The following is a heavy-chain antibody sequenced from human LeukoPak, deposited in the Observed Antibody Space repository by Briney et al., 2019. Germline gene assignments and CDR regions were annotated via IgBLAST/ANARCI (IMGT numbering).Heavy chain of an antibody. J-gene: IGHJ4*02. CDR1: GFIFSSYW. Sequence: GGSLRLSCAASGFIFSSYWMNWVRQSPGKGLVWVSRIASDGSSTTYADSVKGRFSISRDNAKNTLYLQMNSLRVEDTAVYYCARGRPHGNDYWGQGTLVTVSS. CDR2: IASDGSST. V-gene: IGHV3-74*01. D-gene: IGHD4-23*01. CDR3: ARGRPHGNDY.